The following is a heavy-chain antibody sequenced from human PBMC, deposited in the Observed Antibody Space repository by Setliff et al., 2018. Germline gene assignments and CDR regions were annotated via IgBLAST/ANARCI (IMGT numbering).Heavy chain of an antibody. CDR1: SGSMRNYY. CDR2: IYTSGST. CDR3: ARARPATIAGVVPGVADFGIDV. Sequence: LSLTCSVSSGSMRNYYWIWIRQPAGEGLAWIGRIYTSGSTNYNPSLKRRVTISLEMSKNQFSLTLSSVTAADTAVYYCARARPATIAGVVPGVADFGIDVWGQGTTVTVSS. J-gene: IGHJ6*02. D-gene: IGHD2-2*01. V-gene: IGHV4-4*07.